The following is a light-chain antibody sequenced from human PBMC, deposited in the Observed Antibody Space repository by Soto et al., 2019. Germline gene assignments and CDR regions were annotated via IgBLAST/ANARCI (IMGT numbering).Light chain of an antibody. CDR1: RSDVGGYNY. CDR3: SSYAGGNNV. V-gene: IGLV2-8*01. J-gene: IGLJ1*01. CDR2: EVS. Sequence: QSALTQPPSASGSPGQSVTISCTGTRSDVGGYNYVSWYQQHPGKAPKLMIYEVSKRPSGVPDRFSGSKSGNTASLTVSGLQADDEADYYCSSYAGGNNVFGTGTKLTVL.